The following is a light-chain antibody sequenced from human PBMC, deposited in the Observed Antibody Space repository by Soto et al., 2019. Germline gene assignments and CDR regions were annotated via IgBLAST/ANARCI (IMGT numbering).Light chain of an antibody. J-gene: IGKJ1*01. CDR2: AAS. CDR1: QDIRND. Sequence: AIQMTQSPSSLSASVGDRVTITCRSSQDIRNDVVWFQQNPGKAPKLLIYAASTLQNGVPFRFSGSASGRDFNLIISSLQPEDFATYYCLQDYNYPRTFGQGTKVE. CDR3: LQDYNYPRT. V-gene: IGKV1-6*01.